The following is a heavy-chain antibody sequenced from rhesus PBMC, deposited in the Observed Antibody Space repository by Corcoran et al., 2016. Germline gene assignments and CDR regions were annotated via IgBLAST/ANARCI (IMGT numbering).Heavy chain of an antibody. J-gene: IGHJ4*01. CDR2: IDGNIAGT. Sequence: QLQLQESGPGLVKPSETPFLPCAVSGGSLIGYNWSWICQPPGKGLEWIGNIDGNIAGTNYNPSLKSRVTISKDTSKNQFSLKLSSVTAADTAVYYCARAKQRFDYWGQGVLVTVSS. D-gene: IGHD6-31*01. V-gene: IGHV4-81*01. CDR1: GGSLIGYN. CDR3: ARAKQRFDY.